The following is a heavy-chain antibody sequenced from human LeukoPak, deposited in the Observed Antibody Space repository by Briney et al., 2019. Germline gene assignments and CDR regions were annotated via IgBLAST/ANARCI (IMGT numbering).Heavy chain of an antibody. CDR2: IYSGGST. Sequence: PGGSLRLSCAASGFTVSSNYMSWVRQAPGKGLEWVSVIYSGGSTYYADSVKGRFTISRDNSKNTLYLQMNSLRAEDTAVYYCARESYGDYFYYYYGMDVWGQGTTVTVSS. D-gene: IGHD4-17*01. CDR1: GFTVSSNY. V-gene: IGHV3-66*01. J-gene: IGHJ6*02. CDR3: ARESYGDYFYYYYGMDV.